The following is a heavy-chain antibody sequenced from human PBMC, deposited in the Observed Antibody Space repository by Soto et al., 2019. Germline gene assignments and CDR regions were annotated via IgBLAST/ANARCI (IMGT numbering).Heavy chain of an antibody. D-gene: IGHD6-19*01. Sequence: GGSLRLSCAASGFTFSNAWMNWVRQAPGKGLEWVGRIKSKTDGGTTDYAAPVKGRFTISRDDSKNTLYLQMNSLKTEDTAVYYCTTEGVVESSGSFDYWGQGTLVTVSS. CDR3: TTEGVVESSGSFDY. CDR2: IKSKTDGGTT. V-gene: IGHV3-15*07. J-gene: IGHJ4*02. CDR1: GFTFSNAW.